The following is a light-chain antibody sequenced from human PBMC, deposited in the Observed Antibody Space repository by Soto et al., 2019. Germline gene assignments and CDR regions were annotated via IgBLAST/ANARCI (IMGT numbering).Light chain of an antibody. CDR3: QQYNSWPPT. J-gene: IGKJ1*01. CDR2: GAS. Sequence: TQSPATLSVSPGDRATLSCRASQSVGSSLAWYQQKRGQPLRLLIYGASSRESGVPDRFSGSGSGTEFVLTVTSLQADDSAVYSCQQYNSWPPTFGQGTRVEIK. V-gene: IGKV3-15*01. CDR1: QSVGSS.